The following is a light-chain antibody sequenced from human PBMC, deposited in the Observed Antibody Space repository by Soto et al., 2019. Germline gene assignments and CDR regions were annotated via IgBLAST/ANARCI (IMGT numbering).Light chain of an antibody. CDR1: SSDVGGYNY. J-gene: IGLJ1*01. Sequence: QSALTQPASVSGSPGQSITISCTGTSSDVGGYNYVSWYQQHPGKAPKLMIYDVSNRPSGVSNRFSGSKSGNTASQTISGLQAEDEADYYCSSYTSSSTSSYVFGTGTKLTVL. V-gene: IGLV2-14*01. CDR3: SSYTSSSTSSYV. CDR2: DVS.